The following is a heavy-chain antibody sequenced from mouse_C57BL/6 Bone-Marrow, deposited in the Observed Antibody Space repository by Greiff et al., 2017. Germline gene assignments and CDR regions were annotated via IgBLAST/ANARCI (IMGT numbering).Heavy chain of an antibody. CDR2: ISNGGGST. V-gene: IGHV5-12*01. CDR1: GFTFSDYY. Sequence: EVKLVESGGGLVQPGGSLKLSCAASGFTFSDYYMYWVRQTPEKRLEWVAYISNGGGSTYYPDTVKGRFTISRDNAKNTLYLQMSRLKSEDTAMYYCARGSYYAMDYWGQGTSLTVSS. J-gene: IGHJ4*01. CDR3: ARGSYYAMDY.